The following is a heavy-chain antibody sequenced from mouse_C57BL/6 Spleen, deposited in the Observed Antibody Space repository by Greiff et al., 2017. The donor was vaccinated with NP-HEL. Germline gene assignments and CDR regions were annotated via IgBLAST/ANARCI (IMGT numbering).Heavy chain of an antibody. CDR3: GRAGGLRSPFAY. V-gene: IGHV1-53*01. CDR1: GYTFTSYW. CDR2: INPSNGGT. J-gene: IGHJ3*01. D-gene: IGHD2-4*01. Sequence: QVQLQQPGTELVKPGASVKLSCKASGYTFTSYWMHWVKQRPGQGLEWIGNINPSNGGTNYNEKFKSKATLTVDKSSSTAYMQLSSLTSEDSAVFCCGRAGGLRSPFAYWGKGTLVTVSA.